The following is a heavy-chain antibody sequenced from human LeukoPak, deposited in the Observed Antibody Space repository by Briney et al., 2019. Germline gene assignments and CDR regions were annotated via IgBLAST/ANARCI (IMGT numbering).Heavy chain of an antibody. Sequence: GASVKVSCKASGGTFSSYAISWVRQAPGQGLEWMGGIIPIFGTANYAQKFQGRVTITTDESTSTAYMELSSLRSEDTAVYYCARSPDYVWAFDIWGQGTMVTVSS. J-gene: IGHJ3*02. D-gene: IGHD3-16*01. V-gene: IGHV1-69*05. CDR3: ARSPDYVWAFDI. CDR1: GGTFSSYA. CDR2: IIPIFGTA.